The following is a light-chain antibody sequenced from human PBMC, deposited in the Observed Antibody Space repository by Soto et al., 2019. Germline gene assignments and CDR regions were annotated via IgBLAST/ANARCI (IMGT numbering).Light chain of an antibody. V-gene: IGKV1-39*01. CDR3: QQTYTGT. J-gene: IGKJ1*01. Sequence: DIQMTQSPSSLSISVGDRDTSTCRASQSTIIWYQRKPGKAPNLLIFGVSTLQSGVPSGFRGSGSGPDFTLAISTLQAEYLATYYCQQTYTGTFGQGTKV. CDR1: QST. CDR2: GVS.